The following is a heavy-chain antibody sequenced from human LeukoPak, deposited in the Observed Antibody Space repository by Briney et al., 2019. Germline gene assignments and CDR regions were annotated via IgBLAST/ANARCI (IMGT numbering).Heavy chain of an antibody. V-gene: IGHV3-23*01. J-gene: IGHJ4*02. Sequence: PGGSLRLSCAASGFTFSSYAMSWVRQAPGKGLEWVSAISGSGGSTYYADSVKGRFTIPRDNSKNTLYLQMNSLRAEDTAVYYCAKDSNVLRYFDWLGDFDYWGQGTLVTVSS. D-gene: IGHD3-9*01. CDR1: GFTFSSYA. CDR3: AKDSNVLRYFDWLGDFDY. CDR2: ISGSGGST.